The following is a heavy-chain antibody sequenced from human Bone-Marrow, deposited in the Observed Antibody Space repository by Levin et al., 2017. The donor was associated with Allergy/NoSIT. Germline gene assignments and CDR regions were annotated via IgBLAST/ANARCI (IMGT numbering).Heavy chain of an antibody. CDR3: ATDPDCRGGSCHGMDV. CDR2: IMPIIEIP. D-gene: IGHD2-15*01. J-gene: IGHJ6*02. V-gene: IGHV1-69*04. Sequence: ASVKVSCKASGDTFNKYTISWVRQAPGQGLEWMGRIMPIIEIPHYAPKFQGRVTMTADKSTSTAYMDLRSVTPEDTAVYYCATDPDCRGGSCHGMDVWGQGTTVTVSS. CDR1: GDTFNKYT.